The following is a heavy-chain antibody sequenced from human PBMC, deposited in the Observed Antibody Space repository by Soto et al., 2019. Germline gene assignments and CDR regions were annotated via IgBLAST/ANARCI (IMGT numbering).Heavy chain of an antibody. CDR2: MNPNSGNT. CDR1: GYTFTSYD. CDR3: ARGGLRFLEWFGPVFDI. V-gene: IGHV1-8*01. D-gene: IGHD3-3*01. Sequence: ASVKVSCKASGYTFTSYDINWVRQATGQGLEWMGWMNPNSGNTGYAQKFQGRVTMTRNTSISTAYMELSSLRSEDTAVYYCARGGLRFLEWFGPVFDIWGKGTMVTVSS. J-gene: IGHJ3*02.